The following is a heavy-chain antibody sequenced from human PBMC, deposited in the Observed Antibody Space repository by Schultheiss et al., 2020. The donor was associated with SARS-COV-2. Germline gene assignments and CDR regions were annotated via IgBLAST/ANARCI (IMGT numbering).Heavy chain of an antibody. CDR1: GFTFSSYS. CDR2: IDGSSSRI. D-gene: IGHD6-19*01. Sequence: GGSLRLSCAASGFTFSSYSMNWVRQAPGKGLEWVSSIDGSSSRISYAGSMKGHVTISRDNSKNTLYLQMNSLRAEDTAVYYCASQQWLVPGDYWGQGTLVTVSS. J-gene: IGHJ4*02. V-gene: IGHV3-21*01. CDR3: ASQQWLVPGDY.